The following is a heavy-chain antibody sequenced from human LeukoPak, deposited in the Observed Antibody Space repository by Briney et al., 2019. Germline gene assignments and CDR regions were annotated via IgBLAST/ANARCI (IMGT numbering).Heavy chain of an antibody. D-gene: IGHD6-6*01. J-gene: IGHJ3*02. Sequence: GGSLRLSCAASGFTFDDYTLHWVRQAPGKGLEWVSLISWDGDTTYYADSVKGRFTISRDNSKNSLYLQMNSLRAEDTALYYCAKGPSRLGAFDIWGQGTMVTVSS. CDR2: ISWDGDTT. CDR1: GFTFDDYT. V-gene: IGHV3-43*01. CDR3: AKGPSRLGAFDI.